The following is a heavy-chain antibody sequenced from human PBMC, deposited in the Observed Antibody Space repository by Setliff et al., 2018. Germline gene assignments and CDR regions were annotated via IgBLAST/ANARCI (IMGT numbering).Heavy chain of an antibody. D-gene: IGHD5-12*01. CDR2: IHHSGIT. Sequence: SETLSLTCDVFSYSISTGYYRGWIRQPPGKGLEWIGYIHHSGITYYNPSLRSRVTLSVDTSKNQFSLRLTSVTAADTAVYYCARADSGYDGEYYFDYWGQGTLVTVSS. CDR1: SYSISTGYY. CDR3: ARADSGYDGEYYFDY. J-gene: IGHJ4*02. V-gene: IGHV4-38-2*01.